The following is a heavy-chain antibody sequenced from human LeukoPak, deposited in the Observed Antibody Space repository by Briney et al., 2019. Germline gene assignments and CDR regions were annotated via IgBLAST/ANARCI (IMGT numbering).Heavy chain of an antibody. J-gene: IGHJ4*02. V-gene: IGHV3-33*06. CDR1: GLTFSDHG. CDR2: IWYDGTNK. CDR3: AKMRGHPREAYYFDS. D-gene: IGHD1-26*01. Sequence: GGSLRLSCAASGLTFSDHGMHWVRQAPGKGLDWVALIWYDGTNKYYADSVKARFNIPRDNSKHTLYLQVNSVRAEDTAVYYCAKMRGHPREAYYFDSWGQGALVTVSS.